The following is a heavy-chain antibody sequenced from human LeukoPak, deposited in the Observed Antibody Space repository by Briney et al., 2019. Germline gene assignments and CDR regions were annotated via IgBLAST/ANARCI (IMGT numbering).Heavy chain of an antibody. CDR3: AIGYPMLARY. CDR2: IRYDGSNK. V-gene: IGHV3-30*02. J-gene: IGHJ4*02. CDR1: GFTFSSYG. Sequence: GGSLRLSCAGSGFTFSSYGMHWVRQAPGKGLAWVAFIRYDGSNKYYADSVKGRFTISRDNSKNTLYLQMNSLRAEDTAVYYCAIGYPMLARYWGQGTLVTVSS. D-gene: IGHD1-1*01.